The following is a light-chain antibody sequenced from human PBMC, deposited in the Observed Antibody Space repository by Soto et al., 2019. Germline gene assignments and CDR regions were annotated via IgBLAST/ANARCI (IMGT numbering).Light chain of an antibody. CDR2: GAS. V-gene: IGKV3-20*01. J-gene: IGKJ3*01. CDR3: QQYGSSPL. Sequence: EIVLTQSPGTLSLSPGERATLSCRASQSVSSSYLAWYQQKPGQAPRLLIYGASSRATGIPDRFSGSGSGTDFTLTISRLEREDFAVYYCQQYGSSPLFGPGTKVAIK. CDR1: QSVSSSY.